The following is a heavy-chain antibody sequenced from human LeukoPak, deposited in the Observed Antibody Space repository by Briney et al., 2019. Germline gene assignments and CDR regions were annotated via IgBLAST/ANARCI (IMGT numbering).Heavy chain of an antibody. CDR3: ARLGYCSSTSCEGVYYYGMDV. CDR1: GGSISTFY. D-gene: IGHD2-2*01. V-gene: IGHV4-59*08. CDR2: IYYSGTT. J-gene: IGHJ6*02. Sequence: PSGTLSLTCTVSGGSISTFYWSWIRQPPGKGLEWIGYIYYSGTTNYNPSLKSRVTISVDTSKNQFSLKLSSLTAADTAVYYCARLGYCSSTSCEGVYYYGMDVWGQGTTVTVSS.